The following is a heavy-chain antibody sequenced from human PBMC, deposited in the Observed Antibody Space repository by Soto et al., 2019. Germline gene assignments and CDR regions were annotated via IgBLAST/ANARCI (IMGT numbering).Heavy chain of an antibody. J-gene: IGHJ3*02. V-gene: IGHV1-69*02. D-gene: IGHD1-1*01. Sequence: QVQLVQSGAEVKKPGSSVKVSCKDSGGTFSSYTISWVRQDPGQGLEWMGRIVPILGIAKDAHKFQGRVTITADKSTSTAYMELSSMRSEDTAVDYGARATGTGAFDIWVQGTMVTVSS. CDR1: GGTFSSYT. CDR2: IVPILGIA. CDR3: ARATGTGAFDI.